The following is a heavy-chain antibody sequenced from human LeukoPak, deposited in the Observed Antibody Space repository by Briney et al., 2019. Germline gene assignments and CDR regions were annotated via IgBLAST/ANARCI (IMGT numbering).Heavy chain of an antibody. J-gene: IGHJ4*02. Sequence: SQTLSLTCAISGDSVSSNSAAWNWIRQSPSRGLEWLGRTYYRSKWYNDYAVSVKSRITINPDTSKNQFSLQLNSVTPEDTAVYYCARAALYYYDSSGRFDYWGQGTLVTVSS. V-gene: IGHV6-1*01. D-gene: IGHD3-22*01. CDR2: TYYRSKWYN. CDR1: GDSVSSNSAA. CDR3: ARAALYYYDSSGRFDY.